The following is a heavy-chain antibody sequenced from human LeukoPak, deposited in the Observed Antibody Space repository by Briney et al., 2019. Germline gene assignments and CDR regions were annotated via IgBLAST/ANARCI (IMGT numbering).Heavy chain of an antibody. Sequence: SETLSLTCAVSGGSFSGYYWSWIRQPPGKGLEWIGEINHSGSTNYNPSLKSRVTISVDTSKNQFSLKLSSVTAADTAVYYCARGIRSTVTTSADYWGQGTLVTVSS. J-gene: IGHJ4*02. CDR3: ARGIRSTVTTSADY. CDR2: INHSGST. V-gene: IGHV4-34*01. D-gene: IGHD4-17*01. CDR1: GGSFSGYY.